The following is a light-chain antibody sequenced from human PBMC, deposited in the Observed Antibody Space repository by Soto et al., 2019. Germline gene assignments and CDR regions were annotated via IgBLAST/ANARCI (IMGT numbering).Light chain of an antibody. CDR3: QQSYSTPPRT. Sequence: DIQMTQSPSSLSASVGDRVTITCRASQSISSYLNWYQQKPGKAPKLLIYAASSLQSGVPSRFSGSGSGTDFTLTISSRQPEDFATYYCQQSYSTPPRTFGPGTKVDIK. J-gene: IGKJ3*01. CDR1: QSISSY. V-gene: IGKV1-39*01. CDR2: AAS.